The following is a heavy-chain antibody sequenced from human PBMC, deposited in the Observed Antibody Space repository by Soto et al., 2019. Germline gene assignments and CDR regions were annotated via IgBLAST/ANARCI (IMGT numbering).Heavy chain of an antibody. Sequence: QVQLVQSGAEVKQPGASVKVSCKASGYTFTGFHIHWVRQAPGQGLEWMGWINPNGGGRNYAQKFQGWVTMTRDTSISTAYMELSRLQSDDTAVYYCARGSVGPTTYFDYWGQGTRVTVSS. CDR3: ARGSVGPTTYFDY. CDR2: INPNGGGR. CDR1: GYTFTGFH. D-gene: IGHD1-26*01. J-gene: IGHJ4*02. V-gene: IGHV1-2*04.